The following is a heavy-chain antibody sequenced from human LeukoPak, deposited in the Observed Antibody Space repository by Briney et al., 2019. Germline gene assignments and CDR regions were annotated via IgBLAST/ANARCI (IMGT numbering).Heavy chain of an antibody. Sequence: GGSLRLSCAASGFTFSSYAMHWVRQAPGKGLEYVSAISSNGGSTYYANSVKGRFTISRDNSKNTLYLQMGSLRAEDMAVYYCARGTGGVGFDYWGQGTLVTVSS. J-gene: IGHJ4*02. D-gene: IGHD2-8*02. CDR2: ISSNGGST. V-gene: IGHV3-64*01. CDR1: GFTFSSYA. CDR3: ARGTGGVGFDY.